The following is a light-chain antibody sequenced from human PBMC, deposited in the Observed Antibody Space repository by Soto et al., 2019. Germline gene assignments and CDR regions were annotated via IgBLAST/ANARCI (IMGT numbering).Light chain of an antibody. CDR1: QSLLHKNGNNY. CDR3: MQALQTPYT. V-gene: IGKV2-28*01. Sequence: DIVMTQSPLSLPVTPGEAASISCRSSQSLLHKNGNNYFNWYLQKPGQSPQVLIYMGSKRASGVPDRVSGSEAGTDFTLKISRVEAEDVGVYYCMQALQTPYTFGQGTKVDIK. CDR2: MGS. J-gene: IGKJ2*01.